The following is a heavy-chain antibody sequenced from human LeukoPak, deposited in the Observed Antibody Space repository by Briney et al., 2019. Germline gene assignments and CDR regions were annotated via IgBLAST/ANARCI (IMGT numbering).Heavy chain of an antibody. Sequence: PGGSLRLSCAASGFTFSSYSMTWVRQAPGKGLEWVSSISSSSSYIYYADSVKGRFTISRDNAKNSLYLQMNSLRAEDTAVYYCARGMVTFWFDPWGQGTLVTVSS. CDR1: GFTFSSYS. V-gene: IGHV3-21*01. D-gene: IGHD3-16*01. CDR2: ISSSSSYI. J-gene: IGHJ5*02. CDR3: ARGMVTFWFDP.